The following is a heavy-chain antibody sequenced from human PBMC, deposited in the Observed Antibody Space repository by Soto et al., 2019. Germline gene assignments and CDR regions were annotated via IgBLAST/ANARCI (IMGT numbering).Heavy chain of an antibody. D-gene: IGHD2-15*01. CDR1: GFFISSGNY. J-gene: IGHJ3*01. CDR2: ILHGGNT. Sequence: PSETLSLTCSVSGFFISSGNYCGWVRKPPGKGLEWSGSILHGGNTYYTPSLKSRVTISVDMSKNQFALKMNSVTAADTAVYYCARARWYDAFDVWGQGTVVTV. CDR3: ARARWYDAFDV. V-gene: IGHV4-38-2*02.